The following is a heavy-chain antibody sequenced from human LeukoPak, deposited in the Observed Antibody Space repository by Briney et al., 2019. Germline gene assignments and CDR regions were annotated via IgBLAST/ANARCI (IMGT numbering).Heavy chain of an antibody. CDR1: GGSISSYY. Sequence: PSETLSLTCTVSGGSISSYYWSWIRQFPGKGLEWIGYICCGGSTNYNPSLESRVTISVDTSKNQFSLNLSSVTAADTAVYYCARLGVRYSTSSWWFDPWGRGILVTVSS. CDR2: ICCGGST. CDR3: ARLGVRYSTSSWWFDP. V-gene: IGHV4-59*08. J-gene: IGHJ5*02. D-gene: IGHD6-6*01.